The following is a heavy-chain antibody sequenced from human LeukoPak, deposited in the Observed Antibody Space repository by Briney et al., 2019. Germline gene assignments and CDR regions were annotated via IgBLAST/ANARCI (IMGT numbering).Heavy chain of an antibody. Sequence: GGSLRLSCAASGFTFSSYAMSWVRQAPGKGLEWVSAITSSGAATYYADSVKGRFTISRDNSDNTLYLQMNSLRAEDTAVYYCAKDRPNYYGSNGHYYKLNGDCWGQGTLVTVSS. V-gene: IGHV3-23*01. J-gene: IGHJ4*02. CDR2: ITSSGAAT. D-gene: IGHD3-22*01. CDR3: AKDRPNYYGSNGHYYKLNGDC. CDR1: GFTFSSYA.